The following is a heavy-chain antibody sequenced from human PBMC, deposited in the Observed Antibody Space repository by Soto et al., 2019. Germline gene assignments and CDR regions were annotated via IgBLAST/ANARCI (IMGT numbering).Heavy chain of an antibody. CDR1: GYTFTSYG. Sequence: GASVKVSCKASGYTFTSYGISWVRQAPGQGLEWMGWISAYNGNTNYAQKLQGRFTISKDNAENSLELHMNRLRVEDTAVYYCVRDRGYNAFDYWGLGTLVTVSS. V-gene: IGHV1-18*04. D-gene: IGHD5-18*01. CDR3: VRDRGYNAFDY. J-gene: IGHJ4*02. CDR2: ISAYNGNT.